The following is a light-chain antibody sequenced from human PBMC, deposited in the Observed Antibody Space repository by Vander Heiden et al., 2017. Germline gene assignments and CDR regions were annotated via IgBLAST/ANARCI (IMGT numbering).Light chain of an antibody. CDR1: QSISSY. Sequence: DIQMTHSPSSLSASVGDRVTITCRASQSISSYLNWYQQKPGKAPKLLIYAASSLQSGVPSRFSGSGSGTDFTLTISRLQPEDFATYYCQQSDSTQYTFGQGTKLEIK. V-gene: IGKV1-39*01. J-gene: IGKJ2*01. CDR2: AAS. CDR3: QQSDSTQYT.